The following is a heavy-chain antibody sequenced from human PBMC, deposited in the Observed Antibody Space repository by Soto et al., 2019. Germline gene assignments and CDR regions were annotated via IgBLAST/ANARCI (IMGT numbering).Heavy chain of an antibody. V-gene: IGHV3-30*18. Sequence: QVQLVESGGGVVQPGRSLRLSCAASGFTFSSYGMHWVRQAPGKGLEWVAVISYDGSNKYYADSVKGRFTISRDNSKNTLYLQMNRLRAEDTAVYYCAKDWILAAAGSYYYYYYMDVWGKGTTVTGSS. J-gene: IGHJ6*03. CDR2: ISYDGSNK. CDR1: GFTFSSYG. CDR3: AKDWILAAAGSYYYYYYMDV. D-gene: IGHD6-13*01.